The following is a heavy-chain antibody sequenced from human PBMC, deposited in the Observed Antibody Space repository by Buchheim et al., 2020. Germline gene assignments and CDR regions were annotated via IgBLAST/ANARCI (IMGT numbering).Heavy chain of an antibody. D-gene: IGHD2-2*01. Sequence: QVQLQESGPGLVKPSQTLSLTCTVSGGSISSGGYYWSWIRQHPGKGLEWIGYIYYSGSTYYNPSFKSRVTISVDTSKNQFSLKLSSVTAADTAVYYCARSYCSSTSCYPNPYNWFDPWGQGTL. CDR2: IYYSGST. CDR1: GGSISSGGYY. V-gene: IGHV4-31*03. J-gene: IGHJ5*02. CDR3: ARSYCSSTSCYPNPYNWFDP.